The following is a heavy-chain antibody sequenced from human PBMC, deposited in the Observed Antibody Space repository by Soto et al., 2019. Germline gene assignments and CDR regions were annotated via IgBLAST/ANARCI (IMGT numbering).Heavy chain of an antibody. V-gene: IGHV3-23*01. D-gene: IGHD4-17*01. CDR1: GFTFSSYA. CDR3: AKVGNGDYNFDY. CDR2: ISGSGGST. Sequence: GESLKISCAASGFTFSSYAMSWVRQAPGKGLEWVSAISGSGGSTYYADSVKGRFTISRDNSKNTLYLQMNSLRAEDTAVYYCAKVGNGDYNFDYWGQGTLVTVSS. J-gene: IGHJ4*02.